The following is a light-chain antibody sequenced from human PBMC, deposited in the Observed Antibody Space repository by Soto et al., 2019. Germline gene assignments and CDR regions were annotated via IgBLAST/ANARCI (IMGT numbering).Light chain of an antibody. CDR1: SSDIGAGFD. CDR3: QSYDSSLSGDFV. Sequence: QSVLTQPPSLSGAPGQRVTISCTGSSSDIGAGFDVHWYQQLPGTAPKLLIFANSDRPSGVPARFSGSKSGTSASLVITGLQADDEAVYYCQSYDSSLSGDFVFGTGTKVTVL. J-gene: IGLJ1*01. CDR2: ANS. V-gene: IGLV1-40*01.